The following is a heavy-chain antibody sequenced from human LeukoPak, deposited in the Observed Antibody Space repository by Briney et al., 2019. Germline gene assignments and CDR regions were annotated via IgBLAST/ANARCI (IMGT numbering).Heavy chain of an antibody. CDR1: GYTFTSYD. V-gene: IGHV1-8*01. J-gene: IGHJ4*02. CDR2: MNPNSGNT. Sequence: ASVKVSCKASGYTFTSYDINWVRQATGQGLEWMGWMNPNSGNTGYAQKFQGRVTITRNTSISTAYMELSSLRSEDTAVYYCARGRYDYVWGSYRQGKYYFDYWGQGTLVTVPS. D-gene: IGHD3-16*02. CDR3: ARGRYDYVWGSYRQGKYYFDY.